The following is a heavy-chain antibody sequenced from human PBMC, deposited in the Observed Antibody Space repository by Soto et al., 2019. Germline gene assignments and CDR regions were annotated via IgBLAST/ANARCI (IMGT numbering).Heavy chain of an antibody. J-gene: IGHJ4*02. CDR2: IIPVSGTT. CDR1: GGAISSYA. V-gene: IGHV1-69*01. Sequence: QVQLVQSGAEVKKPGSSVKVSCKAIGGAISSYAISWVRQAPGQGLEWMGGIIPVSGTTTYAQKFQARVTITADEPTTTAYMELSSLKSEDTAVYYCARGPDVDVGPTYFDYWGQGTPVTVSP. D-gene: IGHD1-26*01. CDR3: ARGPDVDVGPTYFDY.